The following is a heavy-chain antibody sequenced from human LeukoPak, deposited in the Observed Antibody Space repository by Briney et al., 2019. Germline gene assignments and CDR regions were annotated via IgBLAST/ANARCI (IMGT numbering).Heavy chain of an antibody. CDR1: GFTFSSYN. D-gene: IGHD1-26*01. Sequence: GGSLRLSCAASGFTFSSYNMNWVRQAPGKGLEWVSYISSSGSTIYYADSVKGRFTISRDNSKNTLYLQMNSLRAEDTAVYYCARDLHVGADSRTNFDYWGQGTLVTVSS. CDR2: ISSSGSTI. V-gene: IGHV3-48*01. J-gene: IGHJ4*02. CDR3: ARDLHVGADSRTNFDY.